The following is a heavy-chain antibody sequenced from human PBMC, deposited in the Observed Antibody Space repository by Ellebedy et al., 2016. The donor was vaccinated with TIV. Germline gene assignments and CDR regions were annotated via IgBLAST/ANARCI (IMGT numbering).Heavy chain of an antibody. Sequence: AASVKVSCKASGYTFTGNYLHWARQAPGQGLEWMGWIKPYNGATVYEHKFQGRVTMTWDTSIDTAYMELRSLRPDDTAVYYCARDDCGGGSCPIFNYWGQGAQVTVSS. J-gene: IGHJ4*02. D-gene: IGHD2-15*01. CDR2: IKPYNGAT. CDR1: GYTFTGNY. V-gene: IGHV1-2*02. CDR3: ARDDCGGGSCPIFNY.